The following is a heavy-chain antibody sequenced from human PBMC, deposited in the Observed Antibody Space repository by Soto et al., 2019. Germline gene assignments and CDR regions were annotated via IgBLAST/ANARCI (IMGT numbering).Heavy chain of an antibody. CDR3: ASGWDSSGLYFCDF. V-gene: IGHV1-18*01. CDR1: NYTFAHFG. Sequence: QAHLVQSGAEVQRPGASVKVSCKASNYTFAHFGLSWVRQAPGQGLEWLGWISPYNGNTEYAQKFQGRVTMTTDTYTSTAYMELRSLTSDDTAVYFCASGWDSSGLYFCDFWGQGTLVTVSS. CDR2: ISPYNGNT. J-gene: IGHJ4*02. D-gene: IGHD6-25*01.